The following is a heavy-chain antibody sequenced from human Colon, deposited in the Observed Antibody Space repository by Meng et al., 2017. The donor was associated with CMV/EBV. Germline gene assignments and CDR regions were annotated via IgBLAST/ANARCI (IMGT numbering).Heavy chain of an antibody. CDR1: GVAFSHYY. CDR3: AVQPCYDGYCYFDY. Sequence: QVQLQESGQGPVKPSETLSLTCTVSGVAFSHYYWSWIRQPAGKGPEWIGRIYIRGGTNYNPSLKSRVTMSVDTSKNQFSLKLSSVTAADTAVYYCAVQPCYDGYCYFDYWGQGTLVTVSS. CDR2: IYIRGGT. D-gene: IGHD5-18*01. J-gene: IGHJ4*02. V-gene: IGHV4-4*07.